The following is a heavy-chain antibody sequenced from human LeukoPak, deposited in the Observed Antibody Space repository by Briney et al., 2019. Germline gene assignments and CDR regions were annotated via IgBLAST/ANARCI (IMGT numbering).Heavy chain of an antibody. CDR1: GGSFSGYY. D-gene: IGHD2-21*02. CDR2: INHSGST. V-gene: IGHV4-34*01. J-gene: IGHJ4*02. CDR3: AREGIACGGDCYSIPY. Sequence: SETLSLTCAVYGGSFSGYYWSWIRQPPGKGLEWIGEINHSGSTNYNPSLKSRVTISVDTSKNQFSLKLSSVTAADTAVYYCAREGIACGGDCYSIPYWGQGTLVTVSS.